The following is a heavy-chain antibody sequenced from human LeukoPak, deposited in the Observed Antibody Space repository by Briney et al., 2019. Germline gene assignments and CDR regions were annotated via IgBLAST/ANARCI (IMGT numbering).Heavy chain of an antibody. D-gene: IGHD5-24*01. J-gene: IGHJ3*02. V-gene: IGHV4-59*08. CDR1: GDSLTSHF. Sequence: PSETLSLTCNVSGDSLTSHFWSWVRQTPGKGLEWVGYVFHSGTTNYSPSLKRGVTISLETSKKQFYLRLASVTAADTALYYCARRMATVTDAFDIWGRGTMVSVSS. CDR2: VFHSGTT. CDR3: ARRMATVTDAFDI.